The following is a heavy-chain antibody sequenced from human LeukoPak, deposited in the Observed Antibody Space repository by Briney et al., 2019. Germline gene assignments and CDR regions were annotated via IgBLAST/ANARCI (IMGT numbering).Heavy chain of an antibody. V-gene: IGHV3-23*01. D-gene: IGHD4-17*01. CDR3: GRDPNGDFIGAFDF. Sequence: GGSLRLSCAASGFTFSYYAMSWVRQAPGKGLEWVSTITDSGDGTHYADSAKGRFTISRDNSKNTLYLQMDSLRVEDTAVYYCGRDPNGDFIGAFDFWGQGTMVTVSS. J-gene: IGHJ3*01. CDR2: ITDSGDGT. CDR1: GFTFSYYA.